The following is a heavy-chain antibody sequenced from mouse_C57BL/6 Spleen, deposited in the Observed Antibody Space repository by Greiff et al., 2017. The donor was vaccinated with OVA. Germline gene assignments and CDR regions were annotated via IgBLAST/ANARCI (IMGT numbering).Heavy chain of an antibody. Sequence: VQLQQPGAELVKPGASVKMSCKASGYTFTSYWITWVKQRPGQGLEWIGDIYPGSGSTNYNEKFKSKATLTVDTSSSTAYMQLSSLTSEDSAVYYCARKGTAQARYYAMDYWGQGTSVTVSS. CDR1: GYTFTSYW. CDR3: ARKGTAQARYYAMDY. CDR2: IYPGSGST. D-gene: IGHD3-2*02. J-gene: IGHJ4*01. V-gene: IGHV1-55*01.